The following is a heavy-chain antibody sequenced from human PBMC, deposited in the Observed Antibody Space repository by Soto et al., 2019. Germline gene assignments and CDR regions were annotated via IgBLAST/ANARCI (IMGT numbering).Heavy chain of an antibody. J-gene: IGHJ6*02. CDR2: IYYNGST. Sequence: QVHLQESGPGLVKPSQTLSLTCTVSGGSISSGYYYWSWIRQHPGKGLEWIGYIYYNGSTYYNPSLKSRLTISVDTSKTQFSLKLSAVTAADTAVYHCARIPPRHNYDWDFYYGSDVWGHGTTVIVSS. CDR1: GGSISSGYYY. V-gene: IGHV4-31*03. CDR3: ARIPPRHNYDWDFYYGSDV. D-gene: IGHD5-12*01.